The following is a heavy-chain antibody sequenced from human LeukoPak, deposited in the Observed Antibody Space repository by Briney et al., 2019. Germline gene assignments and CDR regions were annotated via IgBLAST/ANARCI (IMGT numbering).Heavy chain of an antibody. CDR2: ISYDGSNK. CDR1: GFTFSSYG. J-gene: IGHJ3*02. Sequence: PGGSLRLSCAASGFTFSSYGMHWVRQAPGKGLEWVAVISYDGSNKYYADSVKGRFTISRDNSKNTLYLQMNSLRAEDTAVYYCAKSQLKSKSITMIVGSDIWGQGTMVTVSS. V-gene: IGHV3-30*18. D-gene: IGHD3-22*01. CDR3: AKSQLKSKSITMIVGSDI.